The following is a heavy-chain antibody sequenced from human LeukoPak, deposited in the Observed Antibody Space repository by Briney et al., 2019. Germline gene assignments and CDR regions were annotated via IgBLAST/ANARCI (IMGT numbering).Heavy chain of an antibody. V-gene: IGHV3-7*04. J-gene: IGHJ4*02. CDR1: GLTFRRYL. D-gene: IGHD2-15*01. CDR2: IKPDGSAT. CDR3: AGGGGWVFYS. Sequence: PGGSLRLSCTAPGLTFRRYLMNWVRQAPGKGLEWVANIKPDGSATSYVDSVKGRFTISRDNVKNSVYLQMNSLRAEDTAVYYCAGGGGWVFYSWGQGTLVTVSA.